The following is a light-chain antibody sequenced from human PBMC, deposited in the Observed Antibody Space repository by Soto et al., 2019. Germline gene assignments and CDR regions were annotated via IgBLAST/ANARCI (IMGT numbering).Light chain of an antibody. Sequence: QSALTQPASVSGSPGQSITISCTGTSSDIGAYNFVSWYQQHPGKAPQLMLYDVNIRPSGVSNRFSGSKSGNTASLTISGLQAEDEADYYCTSWTTSTTMIFGGGTKVTV. CDR2: DVN. V-gene: IGLV2-14*03. J-gene: IGLJ2*01. CDR1: SSDIGAYNF. CDR3: TSWTTSTTMI.